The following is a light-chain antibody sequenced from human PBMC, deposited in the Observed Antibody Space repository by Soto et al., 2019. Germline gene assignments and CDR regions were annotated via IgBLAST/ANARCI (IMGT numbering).Light chain of an antibody. Sequence: DIPMTQSPSSLSASVGDRVTITCQASQDISNYLNWYQQKPGKAPKLLIYDASNLETGVPSRFSGSGSGTDFTFTISSLQPEDIATYYCQQYDNLPPTCGQGTRPEIK. V-gene: IGKV1-33*01. CDR2: DAS. CDR3: QQYDNLPPT. CDR1: QDISNY. J-gene: IGKJ5*01.